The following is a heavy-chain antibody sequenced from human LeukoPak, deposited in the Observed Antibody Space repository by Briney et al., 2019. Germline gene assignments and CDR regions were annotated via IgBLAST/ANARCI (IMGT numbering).Heavy chain of an antibody. Sequence: SETLSLTCTVSGYSISSGYYWGWIRQPPGKGLEWIGSIYHSGSTYYNPSLKSRVTISVDTSKNQFSLKLSSVTAADTAVYYCARTTVTVYYYYYYYMDVWGKGTTVTVSS. CDR3: ARTTVTVYYYYYYYMDV. D-gene: IGHD4-17*01. CDR2: IYHSGST. CDR1: GYSISSGYY. J-gene: IGHJ6*03. V-gene: IGHV4-38-2*02.